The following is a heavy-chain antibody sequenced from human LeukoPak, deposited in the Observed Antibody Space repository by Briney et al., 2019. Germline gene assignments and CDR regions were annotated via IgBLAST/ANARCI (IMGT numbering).Heavy chain of an antibody. D-gene: IGHD3-10*01. CDR1: GYTFTGYY. V-gene: IGHV1-2*02. CDR3: ARALGYYGSGSYVDY. Sequence: ASVKVSCKASGYTFTGYYMHWVRQAPGQGLEWMGWINPNSGGTNYAQKFQGRVTMTRDTSISTAYMELSRLRSDDTAVYYCARALGYYGSGSYVDYWGQGTLVTVSS. CDR2: INPNSGGT. J-gene: IGHJ4*02.